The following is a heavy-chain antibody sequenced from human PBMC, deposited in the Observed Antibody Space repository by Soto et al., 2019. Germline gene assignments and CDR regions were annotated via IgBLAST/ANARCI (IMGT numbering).Heavy chain of an antibody. CDR3: ARAGIVGATFHYGMDV. CDR2: IYYSGST. CDR1: GGSISSYY. Sequence: PSQTLSLTGTVSGGSISSYYWSWIPRPPGKGLGWIGYIYYSGSTNYNPSLKSRVTISVDTSKNQFSLKLSSVTAADTAVYYCARAGIVGATFHYGMDVWGQGTTVTVSS. J-gene: IGHJ6*02. D-gene: IGHD1-26*01. V-gene: IGHV4-59*01.